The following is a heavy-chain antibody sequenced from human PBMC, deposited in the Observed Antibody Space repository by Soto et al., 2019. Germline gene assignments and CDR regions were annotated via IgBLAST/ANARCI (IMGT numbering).Heavy chain of an antibody. CDR3: ARDNDYDFWSGYPVFRDPNYPEYYYYGMDV. Sequence: GASVKVSCKASGYTFTSYYMHWVRQAPGQGLEWMGIINPSGGSTSYAQKFQGRVTMTRDTSTSTVYMELSSLRSEDTAVYYCARDNDYDFWSGYPVFRDPNYPEYYYYGMDVWGQGTTVTVSS. V-gene: IGHV1-46*01. CDR1: GYTFTSYY. J-gene: IGHJ6*02. D-gene: IGHD3-3*01. CDR2: INPSGGST.